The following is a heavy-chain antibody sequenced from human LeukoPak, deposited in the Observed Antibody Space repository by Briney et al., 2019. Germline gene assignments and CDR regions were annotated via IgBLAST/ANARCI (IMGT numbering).Heavy chain of an antibody. D-gene: IGHD6-6*01. CDR3: AREVDSSSSIHWFDP. CDR1: GGSISSGDYY. V-gene: IGHV4-30-4*01. CDR2: IYYSGST. Sequence: SETLSLTCTVSGGSISSGDYYWSWIRQPPGKGLEWIGYIYYSGSTYYNPSLKSRVTISVDTSKNQFSLKLSSVTAADTAVYYCAREVDSSSSIHWFDPWAREPWSPSPQ. J-gene: IGHJ5*02.